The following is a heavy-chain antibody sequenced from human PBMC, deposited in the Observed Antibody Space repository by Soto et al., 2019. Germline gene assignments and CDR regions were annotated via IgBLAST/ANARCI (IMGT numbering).Heavy chain of an antibody. CDR1: GGSFSGYY. CDR3: ARPVGNYYFDY. D-gene: IGHD1-26*01. CDR2: INHSGST. J-gene: IGHJ4*02. V-gene: IGHV4-34*01. Sequence: NPSETLSLTCAVYGGSFSGYYWSWIRQPPGKGLEWIGEINHSGSTNYNPSLKSRVTISVDTSKNQFSLKLSSVTAADTAVYYCARPVGNYYFDYWGQGTLVTVSS.